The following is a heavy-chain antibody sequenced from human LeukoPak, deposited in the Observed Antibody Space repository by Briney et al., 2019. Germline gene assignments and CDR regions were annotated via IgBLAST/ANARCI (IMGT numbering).Heavy chain of an antibody. J-gene: IGHJ5*02. V-gene: IGHV3-30*07. CDR3: AKGSSGYFVDL. Sequence: GRSLRLSCAASGFTFSSYTMHWVRQAPGKGLEWVAVISYDGSNDYYADSVQGRFTISRDNSKNTLFLQMNSLRAEDTALYYCAKGSSGYFVDLWGQGTLVTVSS. CDR1: GFTFSSYT. D-gene: IGHD3-22*01. CDR2: ISYDGSND.